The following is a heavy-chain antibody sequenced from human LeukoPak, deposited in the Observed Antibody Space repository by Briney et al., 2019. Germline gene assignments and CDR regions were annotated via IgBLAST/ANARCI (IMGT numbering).Heavy chain of an antibody. V-gene: IGHV4-59*01. CDR2: IYYSGST. CDR1: GGSISSYY. D-gene: IGHD4-11*01. Sequence: SETLSLTCIVSGGSISSYYWSWIRQPPGKGLEWIGYIYYSGSTNYNPSLKSRVTISVDTSKNQFSLKLSSVTAADTAVYYCARVSAGDYGNYGSYYSRDVWGKGTTATVSS. CDR3: ARVSAGDYGNYGSYYSRDV. J-gene: IGHJ6*03.